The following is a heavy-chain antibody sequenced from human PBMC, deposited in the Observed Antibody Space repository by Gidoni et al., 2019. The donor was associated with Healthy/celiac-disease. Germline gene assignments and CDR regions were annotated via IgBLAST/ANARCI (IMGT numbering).Heavy chain of an antibody. D-gene: IGHD3-10*01. CDR3: ARESRLSMVRGEPRDYFDY. V-gene: IGHV3-30-3*01. CDR1: GFTFRRYA. Sequence: QVQLVESGVGVFQPGRSLRLSCAASGFTFRRYAIHWVRQAPGKGLEWVAVISYDGSNKYYADSVKGRFTISRDNSKNTLYLQMNSLRAEDTAVYYCARESRLSMVRGEPRDYFDYWGQGTLVTVSS. CDR2: ISYDGSNK. J-gene: IGHJ4*02.